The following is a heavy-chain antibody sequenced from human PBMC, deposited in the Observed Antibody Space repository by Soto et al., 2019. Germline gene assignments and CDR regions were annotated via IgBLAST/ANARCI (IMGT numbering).Heavy chain of an antibody. V-gene: IGHV3-53*02. CDR1: GFSVTTNY. CDR2: TFTGGST. Sequence: EVQLVETGGGLIQPGGSLRLSCLASGFSVTTNYIIWVRQPPGQRLEWVSTTFTGGSTHYADSVKGRFSISRDNSKNTVYLQMNNLRVEDTAVYYCAKKPPSSIQGWAFGMDVWGQGTTVSVSS. CDR3: AKKPPSSIQGWAFGMDV. D-gene: IGHD1-26*01. J-gene: IGHJ6*02.